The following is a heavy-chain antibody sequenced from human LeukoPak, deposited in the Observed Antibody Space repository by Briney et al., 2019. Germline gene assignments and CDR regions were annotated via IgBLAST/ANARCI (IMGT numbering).Heavy chain of an antibody. J-gene: IGHJ6*03. V-gene: IGHV3-7*01. CDR2: INQDGSEK. CDR3: AREVSEPTYSGYGYYYYMDV. D-gene: IGHD5-12*01. Sequence: GGSLRLSCTASGFTFTTNWMTWVRQAPGKVLEWVATINQDGSEKYYVDSVKGRFTISRDNAKNSLFLQMNSLRAEDTAVYYCAREVSEPTYSGYGYYYYMDVWGKGTTVTVSS. CDR1: GFTFTTNW.